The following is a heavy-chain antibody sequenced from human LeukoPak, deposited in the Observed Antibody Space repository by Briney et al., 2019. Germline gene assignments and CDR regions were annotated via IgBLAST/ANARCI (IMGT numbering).Heavy chain of an antibody. J-gene: IGHJ4*02. CDR3: ARLRTGFDY. D-gene: IGHD1-1*01. Sequence: KPSETLSLTCAVYGGSFSGYYWSWIRQPPGKGLEWIGEINHSGSTNYNPSLKSRVTISVDTSKNQFSLKLSSVTAADTAVYYCARLRTGFDYWGQGTLVTVSS. CDR2: INHSGST. CDR1: GGSFSGYY. V-gene: IGHV4-34*01.